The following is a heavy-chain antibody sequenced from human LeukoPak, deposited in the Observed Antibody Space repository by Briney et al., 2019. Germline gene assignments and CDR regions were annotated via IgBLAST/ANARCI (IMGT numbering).Heavy chain of an antibody. J-gene: IGHJ5*02. Sequence: SETLSLTCTVSGGSLSSYYWTWFRQLPGKGLEWIGYIYYSGTTNYNPSLKSRVTMSVDTSKNQFSLKLSSVTAADTAVYYCARNAYKFDLWGQGTLVTVSS. D-gene: IGHD1-1*01. CDR2: IYYSGTT. V-gene: IGHV4-59*01. CDR1: GGSLSSYY. CDR3: ARNAYKFDL.